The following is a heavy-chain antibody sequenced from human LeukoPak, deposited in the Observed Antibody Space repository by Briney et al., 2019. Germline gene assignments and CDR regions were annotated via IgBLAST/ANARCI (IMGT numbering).Heavy chain of an antibody. V-gene: IGHV3-23*01. Sequence: GGSLRLSCAAFTTFAMSWVRQAPGRGLEWVSVISDRGDKTHYADSVRGRFTISRDNSKKTVSLQMSGLRVDDTAVYLCAKVFYTSSFDFSGQGILVTVSP. CDR2: ISDRGDKT. CDR1: TTFA. CDR3: AKVFYTSSFDF. J-gene: IGHJ4*02. D-gene: IGHD2/OR15-2a*01.